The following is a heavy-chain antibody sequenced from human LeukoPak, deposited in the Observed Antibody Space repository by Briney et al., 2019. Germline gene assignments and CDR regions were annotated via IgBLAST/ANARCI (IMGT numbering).Heavy chain of an antibody. Sequence: PSETLSLTCTVSGGSISSYYWSWIRQPPGKGLEWIGYIYYSGSTNYIPSLKSRVTISVDTSKNQFSLKLSSVTAADTAVYYCASAMILVGGFDYWGQGTLVTVSS. D-gene: IGHD3-22*01. V-gene: IGHV4-59*01. J-gene: IGHJ4*02. CDR1: GGSISSYY. CDR2: IYYSGST. CDR3: ASAMILVGGFDY.